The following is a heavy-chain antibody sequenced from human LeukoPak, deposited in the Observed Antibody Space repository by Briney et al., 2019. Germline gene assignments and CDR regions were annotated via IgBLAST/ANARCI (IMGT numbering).Heavy chain of an antibody. D-gene: IGHD2-2*01. CDR1: GFTFSSYS. V-gene: IGHV3-21*01. J-gene: IGHJ4*02. Sequence: GGSLRLSCAASGFTFSSYSMNWVRQAPGKGLEWVSSISSSSSYIYYADSVKGRFTISRDNAKNSLYLQMNSLRAEDTAVYYCARSQVVPAAQFDYWGQGTLVTVSS. CDR3: ARSQVVPAAQFDY. CDR2: ISSSSSYI.